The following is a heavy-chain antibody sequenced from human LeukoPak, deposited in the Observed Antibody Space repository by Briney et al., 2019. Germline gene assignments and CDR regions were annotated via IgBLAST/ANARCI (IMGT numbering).Heavy chain of an antibody. CDR3: TRAGCGGDCFYYHYGMDV. CDR1: GFTFSSYA. J-gene: IGHJ6*02. CDR2: MSYDGSHK. D-gene: IGHD2-21*02. Sequence: PGRSLTLSCAASGFTFSSYAMHWVRQAPGKGLEWVAVMSYDGSHKYYADSVKGRFAISRDNSRNTLYLHMNSLRAEDTALYYCTRAGCGGDCFYYHYGMDVWGQGTTVTVSS. V-gene: IGHV3-30*09.